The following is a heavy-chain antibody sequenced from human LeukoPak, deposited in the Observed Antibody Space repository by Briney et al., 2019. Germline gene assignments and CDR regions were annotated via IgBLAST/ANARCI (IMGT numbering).Heavy chain of an antibody. CDR3: ARDSVGVSGSFASFDI. Sequence: GGSLRLSCAASGFTFSSYAMSWVRQAPGKGLEWVSSISSRSSYTYYSDSVKGRFTISRDNAKNSLYLQMNSLRAEDTAVYYCARDSVGVSGSFASFDIWGQGTMVTVSS. D-gene: IGHD3-16*01. J-gene: IGHJ3*02. V-gene: IGHV3-21*01. CDR2: ISSRSSYT. CDR1: GFTFSSYA.